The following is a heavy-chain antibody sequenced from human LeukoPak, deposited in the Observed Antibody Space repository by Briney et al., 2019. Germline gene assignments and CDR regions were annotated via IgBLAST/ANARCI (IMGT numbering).Heavy chain of an antibody. CDR2: IYPGDSDT. D-gene: IGHD3-10*01. J-gene: IGHJ5*02. CDR3: ARRVGFGESVNWFDP. CDR1: GSRFTSYW. V-gene: IGHV5-51*01. Sequence: GESLQISCKGSGSRFTSYWIGWVRQLPGKGLEWMGIIYPGDSDTRYSPSFQGQVTISADKSISTAYLQWSSLKASDTAMYYCARRVGFGESVNWFDPWGQGTLVTVSS.